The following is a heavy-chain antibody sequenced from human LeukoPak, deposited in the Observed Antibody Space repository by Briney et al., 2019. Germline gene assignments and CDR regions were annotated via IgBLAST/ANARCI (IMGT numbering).Heavy chain of an antibody. CDR3: ARSLAAHPDI. CDR2: IYYSGST. J-gene: IGHJ3*02. Sequence: SETLSLTCTVSGGSISSSSYYWGWIRQPPGKGLEWIGSIYYSGSTYYNPSLKSRVTISVDTSKNQFSLKLSSVTAADTAVYYCARSLAAHPDIWGQGTMVTVSS. D-gene: IGHD6-25*01. CDR1: GGSISSSSYY. V-gene: IGHV4-39*07.